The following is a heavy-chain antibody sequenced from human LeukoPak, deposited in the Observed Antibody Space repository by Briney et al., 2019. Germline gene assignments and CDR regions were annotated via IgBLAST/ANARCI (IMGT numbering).Heavy chain of an antibody. J-gene: IGHJ4*02. CDR2: INAGNGNT. CDR3: ARVYYDSSGYDY. V-gene: IGHV1-3*01. CDR1: GYTFTGYY. Sequence: GASVKVSCKASGYTFTGYYMHWVRQAPGQRLEWMGWINAGNGNTKYSQKFQGRVTITRDTSASTAYMELSSLRSEDTAVYYCARVYYDSSGYDYWGQGTLVTVSS. D-gene: IGHD3-22*01.